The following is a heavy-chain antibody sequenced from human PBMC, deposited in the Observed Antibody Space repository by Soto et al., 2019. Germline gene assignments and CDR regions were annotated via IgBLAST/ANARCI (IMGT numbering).Heavy chain of an antibody. CDR1: GFSLSTSAVG. D-gene: IGHD6-19*01. CDR3: ALSKYGSAWTLDY. J-gene: IGHJ4*02. Sequence: QITLRESGPPLVKPTQTLTLTCTFSGFSLSTSAVGVGWIRQPPGKALEWLAIIDWDDDKHYSPSLKSRLVITKVTSKNQVVLTMPNMDPVDTATYYCALSKYGSAWTLDYWGQGTLVTVSS. V-gene: IGHV2-5*02. CDR2: IDWDDDK.